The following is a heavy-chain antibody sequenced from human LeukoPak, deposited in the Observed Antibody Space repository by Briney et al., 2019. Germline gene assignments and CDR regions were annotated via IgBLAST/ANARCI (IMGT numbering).Heavy chain of an antibody. D-gene: IGHD2-8*01. Sequence: SETLSLTCTVSGGSISTYYWSWIRQPPGKGLEWIGYIHYSGSTSYNPSLKSRITISVDTSKNQLSLILNSVTAADTAVYYCARGLNRRMSWFDPWGQGTLVTVSS. CDR2: IHYSGST. CDR3: ARGLNRRMSWFDP. J-gene: IGHJ5*02. V-gene: IGHV4-59*01. CDR1: GGSISTYY.